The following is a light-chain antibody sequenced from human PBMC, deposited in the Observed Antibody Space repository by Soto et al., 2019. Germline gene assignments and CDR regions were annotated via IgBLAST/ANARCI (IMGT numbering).Light chain of an antibody. V-gene: IGKV3-15*01. CDR1: QSVGSN. J-gene: IGKJ1*01. CDR3: QHYHNWPPWT. CDR2: GAS. Sequence: EIVMTQSPATLSVPPGERATLSCRASQSVGSNLAWYQQKPGQGPRLLIYGASTRATGIPARFSGSGSDIEFTLTISSLQSEDFAVYYCQHYHNWPPWTFGQGTKVEMK.